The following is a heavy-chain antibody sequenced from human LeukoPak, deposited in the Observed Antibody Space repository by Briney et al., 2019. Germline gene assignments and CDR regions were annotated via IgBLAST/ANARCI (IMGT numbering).Heavy chain of an antibody. J-gene: IGHJ5*02. D-gene: IGHD2-15*01. CDR2: INHSGST. CDR3: ARTRPPGYCSGGSCYRSGWFDP. V-gene: IGHV4-34*01. CDR1: GGSLSGYY. Sequence: SETLSLTCAVYGGSLSGYYWSWIRQPPGKGLEWIGEINHSGSTNYNPSLKSRVTISVDTSKNQFSLKLSSVTAADTAVYYCARTRPPGYCSGGSCYRSGWFDPWGQGTLVTVSS.